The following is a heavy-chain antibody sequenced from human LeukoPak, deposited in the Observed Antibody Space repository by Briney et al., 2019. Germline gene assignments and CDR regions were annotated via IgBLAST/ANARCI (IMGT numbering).Heavy chain of an antibody. J-gene: IGHJ5*02. CDR2: INHSGST. Sequence: SETLSLACAVYGGSFSGYYWSWIRQPPGKGLEWIGEINHSGSTNYNPSLKSRVTISVDTSKNQFSLKLSSVTAADTAVYYCARGNWFDPWGQGTLVTVSS. V-gene: IGHV4-34*01. CDR1: GGSFSGYY. CDR3: ARGNWFDP.